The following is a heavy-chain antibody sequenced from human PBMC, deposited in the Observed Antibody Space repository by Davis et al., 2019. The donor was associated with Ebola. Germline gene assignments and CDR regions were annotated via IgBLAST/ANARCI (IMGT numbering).Heavy chain of an antibody. CDR1: GCTFTSYW. CDR2: IYPGDSET. J-gene: IGHJ4*02. Sequence: GESLKISCKGSGCTFTSYWIAWVRQVPGKGLEWMGSIYPGDSETRYSPSFQGQVTISVDRSISTAHLQWSSLKASDTAIYYCARQESLYGSIDYWGQGALVTVSS. D-gene: IGHD3-22*01. V-gene: IGHV5-51*01. CDR3: ARQESLYGSIDY.